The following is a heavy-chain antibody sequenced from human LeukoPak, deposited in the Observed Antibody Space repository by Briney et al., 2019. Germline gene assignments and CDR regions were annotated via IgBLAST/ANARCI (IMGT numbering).Heavy chain of an antibody. Sequence: SETLSLTCTVSGGSISSYYWSWIRQPPGKGLEWIGYIYYSGSTNYNPSLKSRVTISVDTSKNQFSLKLSSVTAADTAVYYCARRGLSADPYDYWGQGILVTVCS. D-gene: IGHD2-2*01. CDR2: IYYSGST. J-gene: IGHJ4*02. V-gene: IGHV4-59*08. CDR1: GGSISSYY. CDR3: ARRGLSADPYDY.